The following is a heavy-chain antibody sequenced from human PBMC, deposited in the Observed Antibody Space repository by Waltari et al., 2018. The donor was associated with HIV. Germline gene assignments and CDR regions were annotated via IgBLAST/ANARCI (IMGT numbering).Heavy chain of an antibody. D-gene: IGHD3-22*01. Sequence: EVQLVQSGAEVKKPGESLKISCKGSGYSFTSYWIGWVRQMPGKGLEWMGIIYPCDYDTRYSPSLQGQVTISADKSISTAYRQWSSLKASDTAMYYCARRWYYYDSSGNNAFDIWGQGTMVTVSS. J-gene: IGHJ3*02. CDR3: ARRWYYYDSSGNNAFDI. CDR1: GYSFTSYW. CDR2: IYPCDYDT. V-gene: IGHV5-51*01.